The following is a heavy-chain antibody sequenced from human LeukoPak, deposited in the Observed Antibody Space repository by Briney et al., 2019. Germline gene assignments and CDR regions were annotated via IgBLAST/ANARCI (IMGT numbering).Heavy chain of an antibody. J-gene: IGHJ6*02. CDR2: ISGSGGST. CDR1: QLTFNRYV. Sequence: GGSLRLSCTSSQLTFNRYVMAWVRQAPGKGLEWVSSISGSGGSTYYADSVKGRFTISRDNSKNTLYLQMNSLRAEDTAVYYCAKGATSFNLMSGMDVWGQGTTVTVSS. V-gene: IGHV3-23*01. CDR3: AKGATSFNLMSGMDV. D-gene: IGHD3-9*01.